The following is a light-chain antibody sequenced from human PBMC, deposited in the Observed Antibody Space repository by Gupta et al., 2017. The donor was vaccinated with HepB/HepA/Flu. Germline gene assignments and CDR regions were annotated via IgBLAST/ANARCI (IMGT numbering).Light chain of an antibody. J-gene: IGKJ5*01. CDR3: QQRSNWPPIT. CDR1: QSVSSY. Sequence: EIVLTQPPATLSLSPGERATLSCRASQSVSSYLAWYQQKPGQAPRLLIYDASNRSTGIPARFSGSGSGTDFTLTISSLEPEDFAVYYCQQRSNWPPITFGQGTQLEIK. V-gene: IGKV3-11*01. CDR2: DAS.